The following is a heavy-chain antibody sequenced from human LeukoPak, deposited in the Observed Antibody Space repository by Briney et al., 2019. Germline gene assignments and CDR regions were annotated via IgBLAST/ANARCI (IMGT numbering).Heavy chain of an antibody. CDR1: GGSISSSSYY. Sequence: SETLSLTCTVSGGSISSSSYYWGWFRQPPGKGPEWIGSVYCGWSTYSNPSLKSRVTISVDTSKNQFSLKLSSVTAADTAVYYCVIGVGWQPDYWDQGALVIVSS. CDR3: VIGVGWQPDY. J-gene: IGHJ4*02. V-gene: IGHV4-39*07. CDR2: VYCGWST. D-gene: IGHD2-8*01.